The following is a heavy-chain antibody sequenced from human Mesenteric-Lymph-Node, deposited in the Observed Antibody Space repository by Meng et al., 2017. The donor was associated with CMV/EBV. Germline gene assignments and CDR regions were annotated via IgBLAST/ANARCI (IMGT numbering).Heavy chain of an antibody. CDR2: IRYDGSNK. D-gene: IGHD2-2*01. V-gene: IGHV3-30*02. Sequence: GGSLRLSCTASDFTFNLYRMSWVRQAPGKGLEWVAFIRYDGSNKYYADSVKGRFTISRDNSKNTLYLQMNSLRAEDTAVYYCAKEGYCSSTSCYFSPDYYYYYGMDVWGQGTTVTVSS. J-gene: IGHJ6*02. CDR3: AKEGYCSSTSCYFSPDYYYYYGMDV. CDR1: DFTFNLYR.